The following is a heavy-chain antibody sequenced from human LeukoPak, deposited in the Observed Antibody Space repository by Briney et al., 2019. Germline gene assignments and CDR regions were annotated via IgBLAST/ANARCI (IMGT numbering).Heavy chain of an antibody. CDR3: ARVPY. CDR2: IWRGGNYK. Sequence: GGSLGLSCSASGFNFRTHAMHWVRQAPGKGLEWVAMIWRGGNYKYYADSVKGRFTISRDNSKNTLYLQMNSLRAEDTAVYYCARVPYWGPGSLVTVSS. CDR1: GFNFRTHA. V-gene: IGHV3-33*01. J-gene: IGHJ4*02.